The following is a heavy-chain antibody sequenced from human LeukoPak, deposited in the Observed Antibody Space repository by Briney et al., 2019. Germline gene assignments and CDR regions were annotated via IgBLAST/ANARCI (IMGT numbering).Heavy chain of an antibody. V-gene: IGHV1-2*06. D-gene: IGHD2-2*01. CDR3: ARDYCSSTSCLFDY. CDR1: GYTFTGYH. CDR2: INPNSGDT. J-gene: IGHJ4*02. Sequence: ASVKVSCKASGYTFTGYHMHWARQAPGQGLEWMGRINPNSGDTNYAQKFQGRVTMTRDTSISTAYMELSRLRSDDTAVYYCARDYCSSTSCLFDYWGQGTLVTVSS.